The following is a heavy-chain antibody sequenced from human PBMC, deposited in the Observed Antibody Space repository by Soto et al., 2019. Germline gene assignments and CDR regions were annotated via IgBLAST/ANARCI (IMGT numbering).Heavy chain of an antibody. Sequence: TSETLSLTCTVSGDSINSYYWSWIRQPPGKGLEWIGYIYYSGSTNYNPSLKSRVTISVDTSKSQFSLKLTSVTAADTAVYYCARGYSGYQPFDYWGQGTLVTVSS. CDR1: GDSINSYY. D-gene: IGHD5-12*01. CDR3: ARGYSGYQPFDY. CDR2: IYYSGST. V-gene: IGHV4-59*01. J-gene: IGHJ4*02.